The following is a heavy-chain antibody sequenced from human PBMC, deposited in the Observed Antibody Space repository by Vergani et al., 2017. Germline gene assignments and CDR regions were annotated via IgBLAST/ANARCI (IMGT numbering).Heavy chain of an antibody. D-gene: IGHD3-10*01. V-gene: IGHV4-59*01. CDR3: ARGPYGEASWFDP. CDR2: IYYSGST. Sequence: QVQLQESGPGLVKPSETLSLPCTVSGVSISSYYWSWIRQPPGKGLEWIGYIYYSGSTHYNPSLKSRVTRSVDTSKNQFSLKLSSVTAADTAVYYCARGPYGEASWFDPWGQGTLVTVSS. CDR1: GVSISSYY. J-gene: IGHJ5*02.